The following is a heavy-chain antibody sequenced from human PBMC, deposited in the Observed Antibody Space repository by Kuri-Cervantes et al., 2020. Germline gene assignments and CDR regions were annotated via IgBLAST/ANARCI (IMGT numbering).Heavy chain of an antibody. Sequence: SETLSLTCTVSGVSISSAYWSWIRQPPGKGLEWLGYIYYSWSTKYNPSLKSRVTISVDTSKNQFSLKLSSVTAADTAVYYCAREKGDYVGWFDPWGQGTLVTVSS. J-gene: IGHJ5*02. D-gene: IGHD4-23*01. CDR2: IYYSWST. V-gene: IGHV4-59*01. CDR3: AREKGDYVGWFDP. CDR1: GVSISSAY.